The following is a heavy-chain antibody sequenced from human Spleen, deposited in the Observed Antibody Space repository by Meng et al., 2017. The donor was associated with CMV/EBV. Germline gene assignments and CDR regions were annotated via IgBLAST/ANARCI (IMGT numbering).Heavy chain of an antibody. V-gene: IGHV1-2*02. CDR2: INPNSGGT. J-gene: IGHJ5*02. CDR3: ARTSGTLGWFDP. Sequence: ASVKVSCKASGYTFTGYYMHLVRQAPGQGLEWMGWINPNSGGTNYTQKFQGRVTMTRDTSISTAYMELSRLRSDDTAIYYCARTSGTLGWFDPWGQGTLVTVSS. D-gene: IGHD1-1*01. CDR1: GYTFTGYY.